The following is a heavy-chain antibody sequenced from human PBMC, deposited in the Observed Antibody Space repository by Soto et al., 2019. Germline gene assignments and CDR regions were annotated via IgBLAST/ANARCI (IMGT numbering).Heavy chain of an antibody. V-gene: IGHV3-21*01. J-gene: IGHJ4*02. CDR2: ISSGSTYI. D-gene: IGHD3-10*01. Sequence: EVQLVESGGGLVKPGGSLRLSCAASGFTFNTYGMNWVRQAPGKGLEWVSSISSGSTYIYYADSVKGRFTISRDNAKNSLYLQMNSLRAEDTAVYYWARVLEGYYYGSGSFDYWGQGTLVTVSS. CDR3: ARVLEGYYYGSGSFDY. CDR1: GFTFNTYG.